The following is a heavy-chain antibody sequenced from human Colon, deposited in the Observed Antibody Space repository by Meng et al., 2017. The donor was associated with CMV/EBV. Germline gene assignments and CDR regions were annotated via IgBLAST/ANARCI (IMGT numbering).Heavy chain of an antibody. Sequence: QWLLVHSVAEVKKPGASVNVSCKASGYTFTGYFLYWVRQAPGQGLEWLGVINPITGGTNYAQKFQGRVTMTRDTSMNTAYMELSRLRSDDTAVYYCASLSGGDFDYWGQGTLVTVSS. CDR1: GYTFTGYF. CDR3: ASLSGGDFDY. J-gene: IGHJ4*02. D-gene: IGHD1-26*01. V-gene: IGHV1-2*02. CDR2: INPITGGT.